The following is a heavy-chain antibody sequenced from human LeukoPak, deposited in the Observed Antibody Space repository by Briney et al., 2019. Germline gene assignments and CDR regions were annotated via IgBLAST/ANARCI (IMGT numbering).Heavy chain of an antibody. Sequence: SETLSLTCTVSGGSISSYYWSWIRQPAGKGLEWIGRIYTSGSTNYNPSLKSRVTMSVDTSKNQFSLKLSSVTAADTAVYYWSRGWGYSIPFDYWGQGTLVTVSS. J-gene: IGHJ4*02. CDR1: GGSISSYY. D-gene: IGHD2-15*01. V-gene: IGHV4-4*07. CDR3: SRGWGYSIPFDY. CDR2: IYTSGST.